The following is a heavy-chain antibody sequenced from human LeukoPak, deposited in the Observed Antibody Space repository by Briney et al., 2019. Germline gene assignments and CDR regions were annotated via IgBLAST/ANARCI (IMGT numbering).Heavy chain of an antibody. CDR1: GFIFSSYS. J-gene: IGHJ4*01. Sequence: GGSLRLSCAASGFIFSSYSMSWVRQAPGKGLEWVSIIYSGGSTYSIDSVKGRFTISRDNSKNTLYLQMNSLRAEDTAVYYCAIQMGSFDYWGQGTLVTVSS. CDR3: AIQMGSFDY. CDR2: IYSGGST. V-gene: IGHV3-53*01. D-gene: IGHD2-8*01.